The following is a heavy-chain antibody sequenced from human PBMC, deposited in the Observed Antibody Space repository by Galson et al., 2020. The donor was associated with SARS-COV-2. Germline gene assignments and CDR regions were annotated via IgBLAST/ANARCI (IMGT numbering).Heavy chain of an antibody. D-gene: IGHD3-22*01. J-gene: IGHJ4*02. CDR2: ISGSGSAT. Sequence: GESLKISCAASGFTFSSYAMNWLRQAPGKGLEWVSGISGSGSATYYAGSVKGRFTISRDNSQNTLYLQMNGLRAEDTAIYYCAKRHRDSSGFDYWGQGARVTVSS. CDR3: AKRHRDSSGFDY. V-gene: IGHV3-23*01. CDR1: GFTFSSYA.